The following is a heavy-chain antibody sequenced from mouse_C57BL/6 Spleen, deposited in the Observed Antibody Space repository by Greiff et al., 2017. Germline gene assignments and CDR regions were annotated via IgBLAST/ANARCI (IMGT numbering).Heavy chain of an antibody. J-gene: IGHJ3*01. CDR1: GYTFTSYW. Sequence: QVQLQQPGAELVKPGASVKLSCKASGYTFTSYWMHWVKQRPGQGLEWIGMIHPNSGSTNYNEKFKSKATLTVDKSSSTAYMQLSSLTSEDSAVYYCGRSGVYYDYDEFGYWGQGALVTVSA. CDR2: IHPNSGST. D-gene: IGHD2-4*01. CDR3: GRSGVYYDYDEFGY. V-gene: IGHV1-64*01.